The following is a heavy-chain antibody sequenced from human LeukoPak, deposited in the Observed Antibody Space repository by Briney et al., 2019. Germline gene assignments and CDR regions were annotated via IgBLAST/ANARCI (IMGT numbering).Heavy chain of an antibody. J-gene: IGHJ4*02. D-gene: IGHD3-22*01. CDR2: ISGSGGST. CDR1: GFTFSSYA. Sequence: GGSLRLSCAASGFTFSSYAMSWVRQAPGKGLEWVSVISGSGGSTYYADSVKGRFTISRDNSKNTLYLQMNSLRAEDTAVYYCAKDKYDSSGYGDYWGQGTLVTVSS. CDR3: AKDKYDSSGYGDY. V-gene: IGHV3-23*01.